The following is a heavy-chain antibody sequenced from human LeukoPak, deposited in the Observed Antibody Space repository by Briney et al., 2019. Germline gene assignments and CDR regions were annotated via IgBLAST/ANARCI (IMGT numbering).Heavy chain of an antibody. CDR3: ARDLTTVPEGPRGY. CDR1: GFTFSSYG. J-gene: IGHJ4*02. CDR2: IWHDGSNK. D-gene: IGHD4-17*01. Sequence: PGGSLRLSCAASGFTFSSYGMHWVRQAPGKGLEWVAVIWHDGSNKYYADSVKGRFTISRDNSKNTLYLQMNSLRAEDTAVYYCARDLTTVPEGPRGYWGQGTLVTVSA. V-gene: IGHV3-33*01.